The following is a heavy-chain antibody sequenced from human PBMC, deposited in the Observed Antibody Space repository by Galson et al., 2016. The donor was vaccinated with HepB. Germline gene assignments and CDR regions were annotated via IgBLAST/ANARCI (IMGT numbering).Heavy chain of an antibody. Sequence: SLRLSCAASGFTFSSYSMNWVRQAPGKGLEWASSISSSSSYIYYADSVKGRFTISRDNAKNSLYLQMNSLRAEDTAVYYCAREGPNYYGSGSYWYYFDYWGQGTLVTVSS. D-gene: IGHD3-10*01. CDR3: AREGPNYYGSGSYWYYFDY. V-gene: IGHV3-21*01. CDR1: GFTFSSYS. CDR2: ISSSSSYI. J-gene: IGHJ4*02.